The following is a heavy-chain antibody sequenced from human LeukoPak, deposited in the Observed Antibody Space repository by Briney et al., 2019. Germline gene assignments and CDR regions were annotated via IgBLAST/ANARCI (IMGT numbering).Heavy chain of an antibody. Sequence: SETLPLTCTVSGGSISSYYWSWIRQPPGKGLEWIGCIYYSGSTNYNPSLKSRVTISVDTSKTQFSLKLSSVTAADTAVYYCARPYRSRWWVFDYWGQGTLVTVSS. CDR3: ARPYRSRWWVFDY. V-gene: IGHV4-59*08. CDR2: IYYSGST. CDR1: GGSISSYY. D-gene: IGHD6-19*01. J-gene: IGHJ4*02.